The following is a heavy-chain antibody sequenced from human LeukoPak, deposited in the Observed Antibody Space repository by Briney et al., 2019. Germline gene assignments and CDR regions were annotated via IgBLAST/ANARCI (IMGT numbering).Heavy chain of an antibody. CDR3: ARDRTKQWLDDAFDI. J-gene: IGHJ3*02. CDR2: IKQDGSEK. D-gene: IGHD6-19*01. CDR1: GFSLSNHW. V-gene: IGHV3-7*01. Sequence: GGSLRLSCAASGFSLSNHWMSWVRQAPGKGPEWVANIKQDGSEKYYVDSVKGRFTISRDNSKNTLYLQMNSLRAEDTAVYYCARDRTKQWLDDAFDIWGQGTMVTVSS.